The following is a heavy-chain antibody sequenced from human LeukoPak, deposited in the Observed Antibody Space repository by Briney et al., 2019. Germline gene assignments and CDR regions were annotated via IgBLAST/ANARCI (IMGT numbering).Heavy chain of an antibody. CDR2: ISGSGGST. J-gene: IGHJ4*02. Sequence: SAISGSGGSTYYADSVKGRFTISRDNSKNTLYLQMNSLRAEDTAVYYCAKAAAAGAFDYWGQGTLVTVSS. V-gene: IGHV3-23*01. D-gene: IGHD6-13*01. CDR3: AKAAAAGAFDY.